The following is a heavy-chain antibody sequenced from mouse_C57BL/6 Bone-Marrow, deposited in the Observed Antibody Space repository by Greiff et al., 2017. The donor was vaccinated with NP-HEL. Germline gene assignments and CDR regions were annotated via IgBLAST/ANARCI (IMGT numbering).Heavy chain of an antibody. Sequence: VQLKESGGGLVQPGGSLKLSCAASGFTFSDYYMYWVRQTPEKRLEWVAYISNGGGSTYYPDTVKGRFTISRDNAKNTLYLQMSRLKSEDTAMYYCARTLNWDGAMDYWGQGTSVTVSS. J-gene: IGHJ4*01. D-gene: IGHD4-1*01. V-gene: IGHV5-12*01. CDR1: GFTFSDYY. CDR3: ARTLNWDGAMDY. CDR2: ISNGGGST.